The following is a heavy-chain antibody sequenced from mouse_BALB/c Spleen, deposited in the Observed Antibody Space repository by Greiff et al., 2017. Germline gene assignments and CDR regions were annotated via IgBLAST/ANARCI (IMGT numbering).Heavy chain of an antibody. CDR3: ARRSYYRYDERNYCDY. Sequence: DVKLVESWGDLVKPGGSLKLSCAASGFTFSSYGMSWVRQTPDKRLEWVATISSGGSYTYYPDSVKGRFTISRDNAKNTLYLQMSSLKSEDTAMYYCARRSYYRYDERNYCDYWGQGTTLTVSS. D-gene: IGHD2-14*01. CDR2: ISSGGSYT. CDR1: GFTFSSYG. V-gene: IGHV5-6*02. J-gene: IGHJ2*01.